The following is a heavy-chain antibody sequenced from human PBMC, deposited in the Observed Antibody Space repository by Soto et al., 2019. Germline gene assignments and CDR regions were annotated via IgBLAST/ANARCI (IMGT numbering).Heavy chain of an antibody. CDR2: INPNSGGT. J-gene: IGHJ4*02. Sequence: ASVKVSCKASGYTFTGYYMHWVRQAPGQGLEWMGWINPNSGGTNYAQKFQGRVTMTRDTSISTAYMELSRLRSGDTAVYYCARADHYYGSGSYLDYWGQGTLVTVSS. D-gene: IGHD3-10*01. CDR3: ARADHYYGSGSYLDY. V-gene: IGHV1-2*02. CDR1: GYTFTGYY.